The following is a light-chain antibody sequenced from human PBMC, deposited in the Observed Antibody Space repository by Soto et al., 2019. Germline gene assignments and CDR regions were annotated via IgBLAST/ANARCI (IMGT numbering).Light chain of an antibody. V-gene: IGKV3-20*01. CDR3: QQYGSSP. CDR2: DAS. CDR1: QSFSSN. Sequence: ETVMAQSPATLSVSPGERASLSCRASQSFSSNLAWYQQKPGRAPRILIFDASTRATGIPDRFSGSGSGTDFTLTISRLEPEDFAVYYCQQYGSSPFGPGTKVDIK. J-gene: IGKJ3*01.